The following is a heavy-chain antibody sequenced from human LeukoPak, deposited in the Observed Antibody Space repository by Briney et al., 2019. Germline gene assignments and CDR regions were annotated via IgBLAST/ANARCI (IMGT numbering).Heavy chain of an antibody. Sequence: GGSLRLSCAVSGFTLSDYYMDWVRQAPGKGLEWVGRMRNKANGYTTEYAASVKGRFSISRDDSKNSLYLQMNSLKTEDTAVYYCASRGYSGFDYFDSWGQGTLVTVSS. V-gene: IGHV3-72*01. J-gene: IGHJ4*02. CDR1: GFTLSDYY. D-gene: IGHD5-12*01. CDR3: ASRGYSGFDYFDS. CDR2: MRNKANGYTT.